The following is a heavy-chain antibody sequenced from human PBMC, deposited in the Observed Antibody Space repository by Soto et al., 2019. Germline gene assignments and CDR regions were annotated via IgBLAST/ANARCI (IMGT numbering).Heavy chain of an antibody. Sequence: SETLSLTCTVSGGSISSSSYYWGWIRQPPGKGLEWIGSIYYSGSTYYNPSLKSRVTISVDTSKNQFSLKLSSVTAADTAVYYCARHPMIVAATPVTDQYFDYWGQGTLVTVS. J-gene: IGHJ4*02. CDR2: IYYSGST. CDR3: ARHPMIVAATPVTDQYFDY. CDR1: GGSISSSSYY. V-gene: IGHV4-39*01. D-gene: IGHD3-22*01.